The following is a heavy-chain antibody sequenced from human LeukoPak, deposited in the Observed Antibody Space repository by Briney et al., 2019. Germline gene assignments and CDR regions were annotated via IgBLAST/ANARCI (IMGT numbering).Heavy chain of an antibody. CDR1: GFTFSSYG. CDR3: ARDLASGAFDI. J-gene: IGHJ3*02. D-gene: IGHD7-27*01. Sequence: PGGSLRLSCAASGFTFSSYGMHWVRQAPGKGLEWVSSINSSSSQIYYADSVKGRFTISRDNAKNSLYLQMNSLRAEDTAVYYCARDLASGAFDIWGQGTMVTVSS. V-gene: IGHV3-21*01. CDR2: INSSSSQI.